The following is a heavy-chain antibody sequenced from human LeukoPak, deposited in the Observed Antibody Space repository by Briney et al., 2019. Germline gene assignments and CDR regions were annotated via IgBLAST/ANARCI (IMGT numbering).Heavy chain of an antibody. CDR2: TSGSGGST. CDR3: AKLLVEWELLPDFDY. CDR1: GFTFSSYA. V-gene: IGHV3-23*01. Sequence: GGSLRLSCAASGFTFSSYAMSWVRQAPGKGLEWVSATSGSGGSTYYADSVKGRFAISRDNSKNTLYLQMNSLRAEDTAVYYCAKLLVEWELLPDFDYWGQGTLVTVSS. D-gene: IGHD1-26*01. J-gene: IGHJ4*02.